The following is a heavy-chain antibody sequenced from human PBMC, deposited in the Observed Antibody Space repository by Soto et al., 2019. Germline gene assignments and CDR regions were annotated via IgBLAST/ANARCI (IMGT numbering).Heavy chain of an antibody. V-gene: IGHV1-18*01. CDR2: ISAYNGNT. Sequence: QVQLVQSGAEVKKPGASVKVSCKASGYTFTSYGISWVRQAPGQGLEWMGWISAYNGNTNYAQKLQGRVTMTTDTSTSTAYMKLRSLRSDDTAVYYCARDWGGYSSGWYLGRYFDLWGRGTLVTVSS. CDR1: GYTFTSYG. D-gene: IGHD6-19*01. CDR3: ARDWGGYSSGWYLGRYFDL. J-gene: IGHJ2*01.